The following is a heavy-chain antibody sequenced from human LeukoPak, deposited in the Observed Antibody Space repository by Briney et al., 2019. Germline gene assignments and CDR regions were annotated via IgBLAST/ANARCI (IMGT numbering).Heavy chain of an antibody. Sequence: SGTLSLTCTVSGGSISSTSYYWGWIRQPPGKGLEWIGSINYRGISYYHPSLKRRVTMSGDTSKHQFSLRLSSVTAADTAVYYCARHGASTAPGTTPDYWGQGTLVAVSS. CDR2: INYRGIS. CDR3: ARHGASTAPGTTPDY. V-gene: IGHV4-39*01. J-gene: IGHJ4*02. D-gene: IGHD1-1*01. CDR1: GGSISSTSYY.